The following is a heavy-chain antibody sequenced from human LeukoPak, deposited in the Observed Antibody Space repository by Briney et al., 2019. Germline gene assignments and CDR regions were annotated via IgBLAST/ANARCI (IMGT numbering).Heavy chain of an antibody. CDR3: ARHLNGGTHPLDN. V-gene: IGHV4-59*08. CDR1: GASMSGQH. D-gene: IGHD2-8*01. Sequence: SETLSLTCTVSGASMSGQHWSWIRQAPGRGLEWIAWIHYDGRTNYNPSLKSRLSLSVDTSTNQFSLSLNSVTAADTAVYFCARHLNGGTHPLDNWGPGIRVIVSP. CDR2: IHYDGRT. J-gene: IGHJ4*02.